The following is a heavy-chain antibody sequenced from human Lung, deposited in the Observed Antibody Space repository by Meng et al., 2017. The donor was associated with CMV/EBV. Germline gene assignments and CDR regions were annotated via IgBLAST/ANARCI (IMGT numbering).Heavy chain of an antibody. J-gene: IGHJ6*02. CDR2: IIPIFGTA. CDR3: ARYRGDPDMLAYYAMDV. CDR1: GGTLSSYA. V-gene: IGHV1-69*05. Sequence: SXXVSXKASGGTLSSYAISWVRQDPGQGLEWMGGIIPIFGTANYAQKFQGRVTITTDEYTSTAYMELSSLRSDDTAVYYCARYRGDPDMLAYYAMDVWGQGTXVTVSS. D-gene: IGHD3-10*01.